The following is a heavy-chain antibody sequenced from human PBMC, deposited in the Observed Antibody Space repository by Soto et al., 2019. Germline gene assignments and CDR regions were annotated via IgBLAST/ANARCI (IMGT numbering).Heavy chain of an antibody. D-gene: IGHD3-9*01. CDR2: IFSNDEK. CDR1: GFSLSNGRMG. CDR3: ARTSLTLTGFYPGVDY. J-gene: IGHJ4*02. V-gene: IGHV2-26*01. Sequence: QVTLKESGPVLVKPTETLTLTCTVSGFSLSNGRMGVSWIRQPPGKALEWLAHIFSNDEKYYSTSLKSRLTISKDTSKSQVVLTMTNMDPVDTATYYCARTSLTLTGFYPGVDYWGQGTLVTVSS.